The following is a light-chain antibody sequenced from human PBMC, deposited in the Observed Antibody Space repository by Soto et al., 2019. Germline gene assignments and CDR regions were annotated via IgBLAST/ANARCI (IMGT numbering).Light chain of an antibody. J-gene: IGKJ4*01. Sequence: DIVLTQFSLSLPVTPGEPASISCRSSQRLLHSDGYNYLDWYLQKPGQSPQLLIYSGSHRASGVPDRFSGSGSGTDFTLKISRVEAEDVGIYYCMQALQTPVTFGGGTKVEIK. CDR1: QRLLHSDGYNY. V-gene: IGKV2-28*01. CDR2: SGS. CDR3: MQALQTPVT.